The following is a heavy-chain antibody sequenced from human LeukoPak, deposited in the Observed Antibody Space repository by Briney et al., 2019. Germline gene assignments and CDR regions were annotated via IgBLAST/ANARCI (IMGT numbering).Heavy chain of an antibody. V-gene: IGHV3-74*01. CDR3: ASLARVTPPPP. J-gene: IGHJ5*02. Sequence: GGSLRLSCAASGFTFSSYWMHWVRQAPGKGLVWVSRINSDGSSTSYADSVKGRFTISRDNAKNTLYLQMNCLRAEDTAVYYCASLARVTPPPPWGQGTLVTVSS. CDR1: GFTFSSYW. D-gene: IGHD4-23*01. CDR2: INSDGSST.